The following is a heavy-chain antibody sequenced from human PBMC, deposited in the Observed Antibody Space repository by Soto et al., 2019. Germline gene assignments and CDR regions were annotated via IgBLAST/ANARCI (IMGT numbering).Heavy chain of an antibody. CDR2: ILSKAGNYAT. CDR3: IRGGSPYYYDY. Sequence: EVQLVESGGSLVQPGGSLKLSCAASGFIFSGSAVHWVRQASGKGLEWVGRILSKAGNYATAYPASMKGRFTISRDDSENTAFLQMNSLKTEDTAVYYCIRGGSPYYYDYWGQGTLVAVSS. V-gene: IGHV3-73*01. J-gene: IGHJ4*02. CDR1: GFIFSGSA.